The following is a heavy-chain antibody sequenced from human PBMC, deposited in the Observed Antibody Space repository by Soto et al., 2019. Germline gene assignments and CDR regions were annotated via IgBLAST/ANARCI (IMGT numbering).Heavy chain of an antibody. Sequence: TLSLTCAVYGGSFSGYYWSWIRQPPGKGLEWIGEINHSGSTNYNPSLKSRVTISVDTSKNQFSLKLSSVTAADTAVYYCARGRYSSGCSDYWGQGTLVTVSS. D-gene: IGHD6-19*01. CDR3: ARGRYSSGCSDY. V-gene: IGHV4-34*01. CDR2: INHSGST. J-gene: IGHJ4*02. CDR1: GGSFSGYY.